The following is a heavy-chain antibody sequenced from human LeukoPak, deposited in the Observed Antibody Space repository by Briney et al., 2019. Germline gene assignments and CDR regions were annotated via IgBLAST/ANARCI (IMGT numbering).Heavy chain of an antibody. Sequence: GASVKVSCKASGYTFISYGINWVRQAPGQGLEWMGWISAYNGNTNYAQKFQGRVTMTTDTSTSTAYMELRSLRSDDTAVYYCARTPSTSETAAGSFDYWGQGTLVTVSS. V-gene: IGHV1-18*01. CDR2: ISAYNGNT. CDR3: ARTPSTSETAAGSFDY. CDR1: GYTFISYG. J-gene: IGHJ4*02. D-gene: IGHD6-13*01.